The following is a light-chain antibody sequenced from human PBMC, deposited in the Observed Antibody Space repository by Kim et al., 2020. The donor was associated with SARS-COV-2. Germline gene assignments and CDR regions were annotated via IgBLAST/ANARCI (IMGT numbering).Light chain of an antibody. CDR3: GTWDSSLSAVV. CDR2: DTN. Sequence: PSQSPGPSQRGTISCSGSSVSWYQQLPGTAPKLLIYDTNKRPAGIPERFAGSKSGTSATLGITGLQTEDEADYYCGTWDSSLSAVVFGGRTQLTVL. V-gene: IGLV1-51*01. CDR1: S. J-gene: IGLJ2*01.